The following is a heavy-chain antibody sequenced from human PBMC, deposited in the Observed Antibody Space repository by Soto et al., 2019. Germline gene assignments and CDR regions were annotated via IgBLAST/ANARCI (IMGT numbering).Heavy chain of an antibody. CDR1: GFSFSSSA. V-gene: IGHV3-30-3*01. CDR2: ISFDGSNK. CDR3: ARENWETVVTPRLFNAFDI. J-gene: IGHJ3*02. Sequence: GGSLRLSGADCGFSFSSSAMHWVLQAPGNGLEWVALISFDGSNKYYADSVKGRFTISRDNSKNTLYLQMNGLRPEDAAVYYCARENWETVVTPRLFNAFDIWGQGTLVPV. D-gene: IGHD2-21*02.